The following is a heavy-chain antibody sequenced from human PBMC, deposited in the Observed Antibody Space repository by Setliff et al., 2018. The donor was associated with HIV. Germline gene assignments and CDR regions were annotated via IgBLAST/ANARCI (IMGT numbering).Heavy chain of an antibody. J-gene: IGHJ4*02. Sequence: GGSLRLSCAASRFTFSTYGMNWVRQAPGKGLERVSYISGSGSGVDYADSVKGRFTVSRDNARSSLYLQLNSLRSEDTAVYYCARDLIWGFDYWGQGTPVTVSS. D-gene: IGHD3-16*01. CDR1: RFTFSTYG. V-gene: IGHV3-48*01. CDR2: ISGSGSGV. CDR3: ARDLIWGFDY.